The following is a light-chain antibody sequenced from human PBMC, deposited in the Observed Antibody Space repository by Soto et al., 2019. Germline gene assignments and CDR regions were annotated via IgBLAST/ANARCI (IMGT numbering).Light chain of an antibody. CDR2: DAS. CDR3: QQYGSSPRT. Sequence: VLTQSPGTLSLSPGERATLSCRASQTLSSRHLAWYQQKPGQAPRLLIYDASDRATGIPDRFSGSGSGTEFTLAISYLQADDFAVYYCQQYGSSPRTFGQGTKVDIK. CDR1: QTLSSRH. V-gene: IGKV3-20*01. J-gene: IGKJ1*01.